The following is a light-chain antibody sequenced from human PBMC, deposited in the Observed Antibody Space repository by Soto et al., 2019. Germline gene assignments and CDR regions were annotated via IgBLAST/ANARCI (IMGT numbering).Light chain of an antibody. V-gene: IGLV2-8*01. CDR3: TSYAGSNIWV. Sequence: QSALTQPPSASGSPGQSVTISCTGTSSDVGAYNYVSWYQQYPGKAPKLMIYEVNKRPSGVPDRFSGSKSGKTASLTVSGXXXXXXXDYHCTSYAGSNIWVFGGGTKLTV. CDR1: SSDVGAYNY. CDR2: EVN. J-gene: IGLJ3*02.